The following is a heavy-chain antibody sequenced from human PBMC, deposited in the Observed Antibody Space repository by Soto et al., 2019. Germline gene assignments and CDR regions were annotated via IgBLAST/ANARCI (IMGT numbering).Heavy chain of an antibody. V-gene: IGHV4-34*01. J-gene: IGHJ6*02. CDR2: INHSGST. CDR3: ARGDYTTYYYYGMDV. D-gene: IGHD4-4*01. CDR1: GGSFSGYY. Sequence: SETLSLTCAVYGGSFSGYYWSWIRQPPGKGLEWIGEINHSGSTNYNPSLKSRVTISVDTSKNQFSLKLSSVTAADTAVYYCARGDYTTYYYYGMDVWGQGTTVPSP.